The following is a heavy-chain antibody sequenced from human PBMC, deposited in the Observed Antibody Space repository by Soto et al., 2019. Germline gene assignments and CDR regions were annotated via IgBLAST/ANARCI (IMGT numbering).Heavy chain of an antibody. J-gene: IGHJ1*01. CDR3: ARGYHLLSDFRCGYYY. Sequence: APVEVCSKACGYRFESSSRWSLRHYNGQRLEWMGWINAGNGNTKYSQKFQGRVTITRDTSASTAYMELSSLRSEDTAVYYCARGYHLLSDFRCGYYYWGQGAPVTVSS. CDR1: GYRFESSS. CDR2: INAGNGNT. V-gene: IGHV1-3*01. D-gene: IGHD3-3*01.